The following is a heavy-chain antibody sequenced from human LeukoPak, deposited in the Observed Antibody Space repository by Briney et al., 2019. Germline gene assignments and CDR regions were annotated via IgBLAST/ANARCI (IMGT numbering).Heavy chain of an antibody. V-gene: IGHV3-9*01. CDR1: GFTFDDYA. CDR3: AKASLRSPYYFDY. D-gene: IGHD4-17*01. CDR2: ISWNSGSI. Sequence: PGGSLRLSCAASGFTFDDYAMHWVRQAPGKGLEWVSGISWNSGSIDYADSVKGRFTISRDNDKNSLYLQMNSLRAEDTALYYCAKASLRSPYYFDYWGQGTLVTVSS. J-gene: IGHJ4*02.